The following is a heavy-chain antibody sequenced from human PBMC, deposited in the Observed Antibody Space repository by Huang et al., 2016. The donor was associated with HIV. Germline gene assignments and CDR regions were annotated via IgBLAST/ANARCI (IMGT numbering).Heavy chain of an antibody. V-gene: IGHV3-7*01. Sequence: VESGGRSVQPGGSIKLSCVGSTFTFGAYWMGWVRQPPGKGLEWVANSKQDESEKYYVGAVKGRFNSSRDNARKVLFLEMDNLRVEDTAMYFCATKTAGMDIWGQGTTVTVSS. D-gene: IGHD1-7*01. CDR2: SKQDESEK. J-gene: IGHJ6*02. CDR3: ATKTAGMDI. CDR1: TFTFGAYW.